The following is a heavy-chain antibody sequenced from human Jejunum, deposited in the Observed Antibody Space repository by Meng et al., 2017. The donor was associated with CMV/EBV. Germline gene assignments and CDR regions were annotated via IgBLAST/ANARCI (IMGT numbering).Heavy chain of an antibody. CDR2: IYSPSTT. V-gene: IGHV3-66*02. Sequence: RFTVSANYMTWVRQAPAKGLEWVSAIYSPSTTSYADSLKSRFTISRDTSKNTVYLQLNSLRTEDTAIYYCAKGRESCGGGSCYPDYWGQGTLVTVSS. CDR1: RFTVSANY. J-gene: IGHJ4*02. D-gene: IGHD2-15*01. CDR3: AKGRESCGGGSCYPDY.